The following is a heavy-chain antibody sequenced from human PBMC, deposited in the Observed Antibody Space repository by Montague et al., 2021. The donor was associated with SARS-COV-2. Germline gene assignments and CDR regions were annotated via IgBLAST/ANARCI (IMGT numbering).Heavy chain of an antibody. CDR1: GFSLSTSGMC. D-gene: IGHD3-22*01. Sequence: PALVKPIQTLTLTCTFSGFSLSTSGMCVSWIRQPPGKALEWLALXDWDDDKYYSTSLKTRLTISKDTSKNQVVLTMTNMDPVDTATYYCARYYYDSSGYYYFDYRGQGTLVTVSS. J-gene: IGHJ4*02. V-gene: IGHV2-70*01. CDR2: XDWDDDK. CDR3: ARYYYDSSGYYYFDY.